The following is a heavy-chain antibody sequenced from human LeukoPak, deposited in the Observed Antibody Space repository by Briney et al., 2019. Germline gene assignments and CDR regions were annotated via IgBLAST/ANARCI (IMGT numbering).Heavy chain of an antibody. CDR3: AKGPRYCSGGSCSDAANFDY. V-gene: IGHV3-21*04. Sequence: GGSLRLSCAASGLTFSTYSMNWVRQAPGKGLEWVSSISSSSGFIYYADSVKGRFTISRDNSKNTLYVQMSSLRAEDTAVYYCAKGPRYCSGGSCSDAANFDYWGQGTLVTVSS. J-gene: IGHJ4*02. CDR2: ISSSSGFI. CDR1: GLTFSTYS. D-gene: IGHD2-15*01.